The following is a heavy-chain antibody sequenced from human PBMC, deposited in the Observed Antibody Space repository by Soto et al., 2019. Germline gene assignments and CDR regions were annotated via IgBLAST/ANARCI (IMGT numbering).Heavy chain of an antibody. CDR2: ISSSSSYI. V-gene: IGHV3-21*01. Sequence: EVQLVESGGGLVKPGGSLRLSCAASGFTFSSYSMNWVRQAPGKGLEWVSSISSSSSYIYYADSVKGRFTISRDNAKNSLYLKMNSLGAEDTAVYYCARAGNGVVAAKGDDYWGQGTLVTVSS. CDR3: ARAGNGVVAAKGDDY. D-gene: IGHD2-15*01. CDR1: GFTFSSYS. J-gene: IGHJ4*02.